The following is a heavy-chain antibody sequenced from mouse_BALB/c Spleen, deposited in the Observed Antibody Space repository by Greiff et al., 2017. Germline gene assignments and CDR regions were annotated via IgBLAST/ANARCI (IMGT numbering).Heavy chain of an antibody. CDR1: GFSLTSYG. V-gene: IGHV2-2*02. Sequence: QVHVKQSGPGLVQPSQSLSITCTVSGFSLTSYGVHWVRQSPGKGLEWLGVIWSGGSTDYNAAFISRLSISKDNSKSQVFFKMNSLQANDTAIYYCARNYRRYEGYAMDYWGQGTSVTVSS. CDR3: ARNYRRYEGYAMDY. CDR2: IWSGGST. D-gene: IGHD2-14*01. J-gene: IGHJ4*01.